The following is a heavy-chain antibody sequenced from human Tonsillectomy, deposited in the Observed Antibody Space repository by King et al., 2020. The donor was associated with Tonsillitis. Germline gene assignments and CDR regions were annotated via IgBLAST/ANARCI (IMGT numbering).Heavy chain of an antibody. D-gene: IGHD6-13*01. J-gene: IGHJ3*02. CDR3: ATQPDAFDI. V-gene: IGHV5-51*01. CDR1: GYSFTSHW. CDR2: IYPVDSDT. Sequence: VQLVESGTEVKKPGESLKISCKGSGYSFTSHWIGWVRQMPGKGLEWMGIIYPVDSDTRYSPSFQGQVTISADKSITTAYLPWSSLKASDTAMYYCATQPDAFDIWGQGTMVTVSS.